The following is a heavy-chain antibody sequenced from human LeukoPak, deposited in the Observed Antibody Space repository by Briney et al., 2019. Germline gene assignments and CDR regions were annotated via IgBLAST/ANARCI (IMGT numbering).Heavy chain of an antibody. V-gene: IGHV4-30-4*08. CDR1: GGSISSIIYY. D-gene: IGHD5-18*01. CDR2: IYYSGST. Sequence: SETLSLTCTVSGGSISSIIYYWGWIRQPPGKGLEWIGYIYYSGSTYYNPSLKSRVTISVDTSKNQFSLKLSSVTAADTAVYYCARYGNSYGLQIDYWGQGTLVTVSS. CDR3: ARYGNSYGLQIDY. J-gene: IGHJ4*02.